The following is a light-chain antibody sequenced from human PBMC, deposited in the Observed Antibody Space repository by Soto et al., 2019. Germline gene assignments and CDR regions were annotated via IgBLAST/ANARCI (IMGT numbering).Light chain of an antibody. Sequence: QSALTQPPSASGSPGQSVTISCTGTSSDVGGYHYVSWYQQHPDNAPKLIIYEVSLRPSGVPARFSGSKSGNTASLTVSGLEAEDEADYYCSSYAGSNNLLFGGGTKLTVL. CDR2: EVS. J-gene: IGLJ3*02. CDR3: SSYAGSNNLL. V-gene: IGLV2-8*01. CDR1: SSDVGGYHY.